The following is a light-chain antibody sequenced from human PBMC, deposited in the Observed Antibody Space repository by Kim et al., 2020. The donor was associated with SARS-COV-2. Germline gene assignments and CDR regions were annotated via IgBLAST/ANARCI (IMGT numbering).Light chain of an antibody. Sequence: SSELTQDPAVSVALGQTVRITCQGDSLRSYYASWYQQKPGQAPVLVIYGKNNRPSGIPDRFSGSSSGNTTSLNITGAQAEDEADYYCNSRDSSGNHHYVF. J-gene: IGLJ1*01. CDR2: GKN. V-gene: IGLV3-19*01. CDR3: NSRDSSGNHHYV. CDR1: SLRSYY.